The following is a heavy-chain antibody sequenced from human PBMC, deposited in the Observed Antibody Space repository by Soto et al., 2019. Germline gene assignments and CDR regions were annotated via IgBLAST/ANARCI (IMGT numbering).Heavy chain of an antibody. CDR3: ARGRYSSGWFDF. CDR1: GDSVSSASYY. CDR2: ISYSGST. J-gene: IGHJ4*02. Sequence: PSETLSLTCTVSGDSVSSASYYWDWIRQPPGQGLEWIGYISYSGSTDYNPTLKGRVTISVDTSKNQFSLKLSSATAADTAVYYCARGRYSSGWFDFWGLGTRVTVS. V-gene: IGHV4-61*01. D-gene: IGHD6-19*01.